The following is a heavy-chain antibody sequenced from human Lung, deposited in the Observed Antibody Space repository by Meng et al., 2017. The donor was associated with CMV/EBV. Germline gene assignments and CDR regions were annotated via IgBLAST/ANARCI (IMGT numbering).Heavy chain of an antibody. J-gene: IGHJ4*02. Sequence: GESLKISXXXSVFTFSDYYMSWIRQAPGKGLEWVSYISSSGSTIYYADSVKGRFTISRDNAKNSLYLQMNSLRAEDTAVYYCARVRTAMAYYFDYWGQGTLVTVSS. V-gene: IGHV3-11*01. D-gene: IGHD5-18*01. CDR2: ISSSGSTI. CDR3: ARVRTAMAYYFDY. CDR1: VFTFSDYY.